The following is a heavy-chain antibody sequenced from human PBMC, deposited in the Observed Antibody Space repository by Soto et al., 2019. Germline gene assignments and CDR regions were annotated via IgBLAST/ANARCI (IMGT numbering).Heavy chain of an antibody. J-gene: IGHJ6*02. V-gene: IGHV3-30*18. CDR1: GFTCNSYG. Sequence: GGALRGSCAASGFTCNSYGMHWVRQAPGKGLEWVAVISYDGSNKYYADSVKGRFTIARDNSKNTLYLQMSSLRAEDTAVYYCVKDGSSGWPYYYGLDVWGQGTSVTV. CDR2: ISYDGSNK. D-gene: IGHD6-19*01. CDR3: VKDGSSGWPYYYGLDV.